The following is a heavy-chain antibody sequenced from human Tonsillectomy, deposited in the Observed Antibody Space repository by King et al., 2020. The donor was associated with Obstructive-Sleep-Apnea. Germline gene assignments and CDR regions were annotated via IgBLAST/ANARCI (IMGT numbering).Heavy chain of an antibody. J-gene: IGHJ4*02. V-gene: IGHV3-11*06. CDR1: GVSFSDYY. Sequence: VQLVESGGGLVKPGGSLRLSCAASGVSFSDYYMSWIRQAPGKGLEWVSYISSSSSYTNYAASVNGRFTISRDNAKNSLYLQMNSLRAEDTAVYYCAASGSYYRGDYWGQGTLVTVSS. CDR3: AASGSYYRGDY. D-gene: IGHD1-26*01. CDR2: ISSSSSYT.